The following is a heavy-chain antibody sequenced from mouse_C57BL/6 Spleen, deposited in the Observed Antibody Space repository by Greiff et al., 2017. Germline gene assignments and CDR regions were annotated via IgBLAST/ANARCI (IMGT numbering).Heavy chain of an antibody. CDR2: IDPSDSYT. CDR3: ARGGTTVVAPMGY. Sequence: VQLQQSGAELVMPGASVKLSCKASGYTFTSYWMHWVKQRPGQGLEWIGEIDPSDSYTNYNQKFKGKSTLTVDKSSSTAYMQLSSLTSEDSAVYYCARGGTTVVAPMGYWGQGTSVTVSS. D-gene: IGHD1-1*01. J-gene: IGHJ4*01. V-gene: IGHV1-69*01. CDR1: GYTFTSYW.